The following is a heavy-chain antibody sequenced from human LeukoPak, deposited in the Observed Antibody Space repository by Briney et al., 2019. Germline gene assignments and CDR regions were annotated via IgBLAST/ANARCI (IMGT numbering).Heavy chain of an antibody. CDR3: ARGGGGYDFWSGYFQPFDP. CDR1: GFTFSSFA. V-gene: IGHV3-30-3*01. CDR2: ISYDGSST. J-gene: IGHJ5*02. D-gene: IGHD3-3*01. Sequence: GGSLRLSCAASGFTFSSFAMHWVRQAPGKGLEWVAFISYDGSSTHSPDSVKGRFTISRDSSTNTLYLQMNSLRAEDTAVYYCARGGGGYDFWSGYFQPFDPWGQGTLVTVSS.